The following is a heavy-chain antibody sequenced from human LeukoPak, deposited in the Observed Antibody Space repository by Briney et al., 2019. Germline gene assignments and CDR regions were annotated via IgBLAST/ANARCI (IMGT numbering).Heavy chain of an antibody. J-gene: IGHJ4*02. D-gene: IGHD2-21*01. CDR3: ARTYCGGDCYSY. CDR1: GYSISSGYY. Sequence: SETLSLTCAVSGYSISSGYYWGWIRQPPGKGLEWIGSIYHSGSTYYNPSLKSRVTISVDTSKNQFSLKLSSVTAADTAVYYCARTYCGGDCYSYWGQGNLVTVSS. V-gene: IGHV4-38-2*01. CDR2: IYHSGST.